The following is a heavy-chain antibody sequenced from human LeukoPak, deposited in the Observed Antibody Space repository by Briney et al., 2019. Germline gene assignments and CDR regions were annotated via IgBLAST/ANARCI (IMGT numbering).Heavy chain of an antibody. Sequence: SVKVSCKASGGTFSSYAISWVRQAPGQGLEWMGGIIPIFGTANYAQKFQGRVTITADKSTSTAYMELSSLRSEDTAVYYCARGTYSSSWYGKNWYFDLWGRGTLVTVSS. J-gene: IGHJ2*01. D-gene: IGHD6-13*01. V-gene: IGHV1-69*06. CDR1: GGTFSSYA. CDR3: ARGTYSSSWYGKNWYFDL. CDR2: IIPIFGTA.